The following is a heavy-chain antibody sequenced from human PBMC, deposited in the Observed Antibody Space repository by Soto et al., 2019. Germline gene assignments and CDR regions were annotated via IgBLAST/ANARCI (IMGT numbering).Heavy chain of an antibody. J-gene: IGHJ6*02. CDR3: AREWQLAGDYYYYYGMDV. V-gene: IGHV3-30-3*01. CDR2: ISYDGSNK. Sequence: GGSLRLSCAASGFTFSSYAMHWVRQAPGKGLEWVAVISYDGSNKYYADSVKGRFTISRDNSKNTLYLQMNSLRAEDTAVYYCAREWQLAGDYYYYYGMDVWGQGTTVTVSS. CDR1: GFTFSSYA. D-gene: IGHD6-13*01.